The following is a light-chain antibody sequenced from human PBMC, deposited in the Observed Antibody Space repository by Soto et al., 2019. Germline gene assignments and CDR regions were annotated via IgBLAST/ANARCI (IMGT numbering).Light chain of an antibody. CDR2: DAS. Sequence: DIQMTQSPSTLSASVEDRVTITCRASQSISSWLAWYQQKPGKAPKLLIYDASSLESGVPSRFSGSGSGTEFTLTISSLQPDDFATYYCQQYNSYSRTFGQGTKVDSK. CDR3: QQYNSYSRT. CDR1: QSISSW. V-gene: IGKV1-5*01. J-gene: IGKJ1*01.